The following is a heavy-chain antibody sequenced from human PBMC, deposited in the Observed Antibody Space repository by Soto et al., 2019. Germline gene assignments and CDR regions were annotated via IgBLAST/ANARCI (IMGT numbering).Heavy chain of an antibody. CDR1: GGSISSYY. CDR3: AREWYCSSTSCSNWFDP. CDR2: IYYSGST. D-gene: IGHD2-2*01. J-gene: IGHJ5*02. V-gene: IGHV4-59*01. Sequence: TSETLSLTCTVSGGSISSYYWSWIRQPPGKGLEWIGYIYYSGSTNYNPSLKSRVTISVDTSKNQFSLKLSSVTAADTAVYYCAREWYCSSTSCSNWFDPWGQGTLVTVSS.